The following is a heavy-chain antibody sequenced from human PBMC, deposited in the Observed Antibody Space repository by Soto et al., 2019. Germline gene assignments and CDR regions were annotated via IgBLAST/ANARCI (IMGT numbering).Heavy chain of an antibody. J-gene: IGHJ3*02. CDR2: ISGSGGST. D-gene: IGHD1-7*01. CDR3: AKGNSWSPALVLDI. CDR1: GFTFSSYA. Sequence: GGSLRLSCAASGFTFSSYAMNWVRQAPGKGLERVSAISGSGGSTYYADSVKGRFTISRGSSKNTLYLQMNSLRAEDTAVYYCAKGNSWSPALVLDIWGQGTMVTVSS. V-gene: IGHV3-23*01.